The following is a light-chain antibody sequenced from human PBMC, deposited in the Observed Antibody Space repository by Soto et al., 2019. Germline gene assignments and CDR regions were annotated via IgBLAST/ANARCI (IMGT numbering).Light chain of an antibody. CDR1: QSISSGY. CDR2: GAS. J-gene: IGKJ5*01. V-gene: IGKV3D-20*02. Sequence: EIVLTQSPGTLSLSPGERATLSCRTSQSISSGYLAWYQQKPGQAPGLLIYGASNRATGIPVRFSGSGSGTDFTLTISSLEAEDSAVYYCQQRSNWPSITFGQGTRLEIK. CDR3: QQRSNWPSIT.